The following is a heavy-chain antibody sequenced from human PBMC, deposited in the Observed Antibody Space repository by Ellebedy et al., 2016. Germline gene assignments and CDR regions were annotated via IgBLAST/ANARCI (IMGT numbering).Heavy chain of an antibody. J-gene: IGHJ4*02. D-gene: IGHD3-10*01. V-gene: IGHV5-51*01. Sequence: GGSLRLXXKGSGYSFTSYWIGWVRQMPGKGLEWMGIIYPGDSDTRYSPSFQGQVTISADKSISTAYLQWSSLKASDTAMYYCARLFTMVRGVIHYFDYWGQGTLVTVSS. CDR2: IYPGDSDT. CDR1: GYSFTSYW. CDR3: ARLFTMVRGVIHYFDY.